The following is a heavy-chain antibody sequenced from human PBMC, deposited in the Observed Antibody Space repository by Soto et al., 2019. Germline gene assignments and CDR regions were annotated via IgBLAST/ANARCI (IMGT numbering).Heavy chain of an antibody. J-gene: IGHJ5*02. CDR3: AKVLSGFSYGRA. V-gene: IGHV3-74*01. CDR1: GFTFSSYW. Sequence: GGSLRLSCAASGFTFSSYWMFWVRQAPGKGLVWVSRINTGGSSTIYADSVKGRFTISRDNAKNTLYLQMNSLRVDDTAIYYCAKVLSGFSYGRAWGQGTLVTVSS. CDR2: INTGGSST. D-gene: IGHD5-18*01.